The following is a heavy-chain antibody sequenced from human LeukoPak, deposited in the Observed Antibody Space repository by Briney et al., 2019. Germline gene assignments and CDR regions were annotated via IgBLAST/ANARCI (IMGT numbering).Heavy chain of an antibody. CDR2: VFSGGSI. J-gene: IGHJ4*02. CDR1: GFTFSSYA. CDR3: ADIEGATPA. Sequence: GGSLRLSCAASGFTFSSYAMSWVRQAPGKGLEWVSIVFSGGSIYYADSVKGRFTISRDISNNMLYLQMTNLRAEDTAVYYCADIEGATPAWGQGTLVTVSS. V-gene: IGHV3-66*01. D-gene: IGHD1-26*01.